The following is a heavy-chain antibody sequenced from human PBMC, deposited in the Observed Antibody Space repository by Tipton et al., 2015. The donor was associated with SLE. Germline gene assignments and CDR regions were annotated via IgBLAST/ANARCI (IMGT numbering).Heavy chain of an antibody. D-gene: IGHD1-26*01. CDR2: INHSGST. Sequence: LRLSCAASGFTFSSYNMNWVRQAPGKGLEWIGEINHSGSTNYNPSLKSRVTISVVTSKNQFSLNLRSVTAADTALYYCARYGTYDGSRYFQHWGQGTLVTVSS. CDR1: GFTFSSYN. V-gene: IGHV4-34*01. CDR3: ARYGTYDGSRYFQH. J-gene: IGHJ1*01.